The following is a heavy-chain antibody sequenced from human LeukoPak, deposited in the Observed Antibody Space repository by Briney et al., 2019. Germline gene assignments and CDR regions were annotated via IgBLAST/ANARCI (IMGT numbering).Heavy chain of an antibody. D-gene: IGHD3-3*01. CDR2: ISSSSSYI. CDR1: GFTFSSYS. Sequence: PGGSLRLSCAASGFTFSSYSMNWVRQAPGKGLEWVSSISSSSSYIYYADSVKGRFTISRDNAKNSLYLQMNSLRAEDTAVYYCARAAILESYYDFWSGYFQSPVYYYMDVWGKGTTVTVSS. CDR3: ARAAILESYYDFWSGYFQSPVYYYMDV. V-gene: IGHV3-21*01. J-gene: IGHJ6*03.